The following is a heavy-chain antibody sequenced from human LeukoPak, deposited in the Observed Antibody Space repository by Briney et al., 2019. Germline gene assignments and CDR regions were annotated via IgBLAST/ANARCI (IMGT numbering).Heavy chain of an antibody. Sequence: GGSLRHSCAASGFTFSSNWMSWVRQAPGKGLEWVANIKQDGSEKYYVDSVKGRFTISRDNAKNSLYLQMNSPRAEDTAVYYCARVRWPYGGNSGLWYFDLWGRGTLVTVSS. V-gene: IGHV3-7*01. J-gene: IGHJ2*01. CDR3: ARVRWPYGGNSGLWYFDL. D-gene: IGHD4-23*01. CDR2: IKQDGSEK. CDR1: GFTFSSNW.